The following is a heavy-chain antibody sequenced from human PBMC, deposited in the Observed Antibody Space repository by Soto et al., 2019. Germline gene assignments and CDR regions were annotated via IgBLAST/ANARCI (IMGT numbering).Heavy chain of an antibody. CDR3: ARAEGGSYFYYYYYYGMDV. CDR1: GYSISSGYY. CDR2: IYHSGST. D-gene: IGHD1-26*01. J-gene: IGHJ6*02. Sequence: SETLSLTCAVSGYSISSGYYWGWIRQPPGKGLEWIGSIYHSGSTYYNPSLKSRVTISVDTSKNQFSLKLSSVTAADTAVYYCARAEGGSYFYYYYYYGMDVWGQGTTVTVAS. V-gene: IGHV4-38-2*01.